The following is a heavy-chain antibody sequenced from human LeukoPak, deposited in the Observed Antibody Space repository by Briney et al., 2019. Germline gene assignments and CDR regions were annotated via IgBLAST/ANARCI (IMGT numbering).Heavy chain of an antibody. CDR3: VKPFYDSSRSYFFHY. Sequence: GGSLRLSCAASGFTFSTYAMTWVRQAPGKGLEWVSGIRNSGGSTDYADSVKGRFTISRDNSKNTLYLQMINLRAEDTAIYYCVKPFYDSSRSYFFHYWGQGTLVTVSS. CDR2: IRNSGGST. D-gene: IGHD3-22*01. J-gene: IGHJ4*02. V-gene: IGHV3-23*01. CDR1: GFTFSTYA.